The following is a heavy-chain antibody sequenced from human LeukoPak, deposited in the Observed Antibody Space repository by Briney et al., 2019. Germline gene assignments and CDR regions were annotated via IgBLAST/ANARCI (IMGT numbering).Heavy chain of an antibody. CDR2: ISYDGSNK. CDR3: ARAAMVRGVIMDYYFDY. CDR1: GFTFSSYA. D-gene: IGHD3-10*01. J-gene: IGHJ4*02. Sequence: PGGSLRLSCAASGFTFSSYAMHWVRQAPGKGLEWVAVISYDGSNKYYADSVKGRFTISRDNSKNTLYLQMNSLRAEDTAVYYCARAAMVRGVIMDYYFDYWGQGTLVTVSS. V-gene: IGHV3-30*04.